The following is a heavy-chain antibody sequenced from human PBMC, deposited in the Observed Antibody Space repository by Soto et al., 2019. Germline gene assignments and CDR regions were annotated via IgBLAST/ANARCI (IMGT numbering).Heavy chain of an antibody. Sequence: GGSLRLSCAASGFTVSSNYMSWVRQAPGKGLEWVSVIYSGGSTYYADSVKGRFTISRDNSKNTLYLQMNSLRAEDTAVYYGARDFVAGYVLGYFYYYRDFMEVGAKGNT. CDR2: IYSGGST. J-gene: IGHJ6*03. V-gene: IGHV3-66*01. D-gene: IGHD3-16*01. CDR1: GFTVSSNY. CDR3: ARDFVAGYVLGYFYYYRDFMEV.